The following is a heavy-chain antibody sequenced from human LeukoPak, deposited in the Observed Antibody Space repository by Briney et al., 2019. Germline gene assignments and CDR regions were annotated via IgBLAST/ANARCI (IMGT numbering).Heavy chain of an antibody. J-gene: IGHJ4*02. Sequence: GGSLRLSCAASGFTFSNNWMSWVRQAPGKGLEWVANIKQDGSEKYYADSAKGRFTISRDTAKNSLYLQMNSLRAEDTAVYYCAKDRSSGWYTFFDYWGQGTLVTVSS. CDR3: AKDRSSGWYTFFDY. D-gene: IGHD6-19*01. CDR2: IKQDGSEK. CDR1: GFTFSNNW. V-gene: IGHV3-7*01.